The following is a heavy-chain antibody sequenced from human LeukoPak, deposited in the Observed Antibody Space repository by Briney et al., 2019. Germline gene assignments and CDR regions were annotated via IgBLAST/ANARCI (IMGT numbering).Heavy chain of an antibody. CDR1: GFTFSSYA. Sequence: GGSLRLSCAASGFTFSSYAMSWVRQAPGKGLEWVSAISGSGGSTYYADSVKGRFTISRDNSKNTLYLQMNSLRAEDTAVYYCAKDRAYSSGWYVFDYWGQGTLVTVSS. CDR3: AKDRAYSSGWYVFDY. J-gene: IGHJ4*02. CDR2: ISGSGGST. V-gene: IGHV3-23*01. D-gene: IGHD6-19*01.